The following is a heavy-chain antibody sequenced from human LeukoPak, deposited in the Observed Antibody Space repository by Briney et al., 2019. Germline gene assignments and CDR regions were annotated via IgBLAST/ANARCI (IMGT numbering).Heavy chain of an antibody. D-gene: IGHD3-10*01. CDR2: IYYSAYT. J-gene: IGHJ6*02. V-gene: IGHV4-39*01. Sequence: SETLSLTCTVSGGSISSGSYYWGWIRQPPGKGLEGIGSIYYSAYTYYTPSLKSRVTISVDTSKNQFSLRLSSVTAADTAVYYCARHYYGSGRTGGMDVWGQGTTVTVSS. CDR3: ARHYYGSGRTGGMDV. CDR1: GGSISSGSYY.